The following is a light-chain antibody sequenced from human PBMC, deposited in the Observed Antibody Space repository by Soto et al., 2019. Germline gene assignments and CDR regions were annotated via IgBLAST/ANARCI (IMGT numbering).Light chain of an antibody. Sequence: QSVLTQPPSASGTPGQRVTISCSGSSSNIGSNYVYWYQQLPGTAPKLLIYRNNQRPSGVPDRFSGSKSGTSASLAISGLRSEYEADYYCAAWDDSLSGPRVFGGGTQLTVL. V-gene: IGLV1-47*01. CDR3: AAWDDSLSGPRV. CDR1: SSNIGSNY. J-gene: IGLJ3*02. CDR2: RNN.